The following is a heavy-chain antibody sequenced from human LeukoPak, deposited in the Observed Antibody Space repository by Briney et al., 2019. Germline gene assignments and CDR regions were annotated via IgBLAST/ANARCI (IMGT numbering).Heavy chain of an antibody. Sequence: SQTLSLTCAISGDSVSSNSAAWHWVWQSPSRGLEWLGRTYYRSKWYSDYAVSVKSRITIIPDTSKNQFSLQLNSVTPEDTAVYYCARDGTVGATTPFDCWGQGTLVTVSS. CDR3: ARDGTVGATTPFDC. CDR2: TYYRSKWYS. D-gene: IGHD1-26*01. V-gene: IGHV6-1*01. J-gene: IGHJ4*02. CDR1: GDSVSSNSAA.